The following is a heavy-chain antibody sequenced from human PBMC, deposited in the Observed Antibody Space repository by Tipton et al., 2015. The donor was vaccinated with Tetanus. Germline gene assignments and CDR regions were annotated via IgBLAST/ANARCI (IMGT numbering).Heavy chain of an antibody. Sequence: TLSLTCTVSGDSLSNGDYYWSWIRQPPGKGLESIGYIYYSGTTNYDPSLRGRVTMSIDTSKNRFSLKLDSVTAADTAIYYCARALKQGANWFDPWGQGTLVTVSS. J-gene: IGHJ5*02. CDR2: IYYSGTT. CDR1: GDSLSNGDYY. D-gene: IGHD3-16*01. CDR3: ARALKQGANWFDP. V-gene: IGHV4-30-4*01.